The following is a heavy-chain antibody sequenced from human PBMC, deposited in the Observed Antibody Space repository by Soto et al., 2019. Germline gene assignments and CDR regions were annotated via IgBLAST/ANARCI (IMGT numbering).Heavy chain of an antibody. CDR3: ARLAPIDHDTSGLDY. CDR1: GYSFSRFW. Sequence: EVQLVQSGAEVTKPGESLTISCKGSGYSFSRFWIAWVRQMPGKGLEWMGSISPGDSHTRSSPSFQGQVTLSVDNSVSTAYLQWSRLEASDTAMYYCARLAPIDHDTSGLDYWGQGTLVTVSS. V-gene: IGHV5-51*01. J-gene: IGHJ4*02. CDR2: ISPGDSHT. D-gene: IGHD3-22*01.